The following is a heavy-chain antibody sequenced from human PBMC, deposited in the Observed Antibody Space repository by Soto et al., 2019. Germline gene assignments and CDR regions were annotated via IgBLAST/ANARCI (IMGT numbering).Heavy chain of an antibody. D-gene: IGHD5-18*01. CDR3: ARRLMDTAMVTRNWFDP. CDR2: IYYSGST. V-gene: IGHV4-39*01. CDR1: GGSISSSSYY. J-gene: IGHJ5*02. Sequence: PSETLSLTCTVSGGSISSSSYYWGWIRQPPGKGLEWIGSIYYSGSTYYNPSLKSRVTISVDTSKNQFSLKLSSVTAADTAVYYCARRLMDTAMVTRNWFDPWGQGTLVTVSS.